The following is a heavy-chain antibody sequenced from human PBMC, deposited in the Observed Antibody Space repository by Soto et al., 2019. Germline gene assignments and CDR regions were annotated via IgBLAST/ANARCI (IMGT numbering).Heavy chain of an antibody. D-gene: IGHD1-26*01. CDR3: AKAYPAGTETYVGAFDY. V-gene: IGHV3-30*18. Sequence: QVQLVESGGGVVQPGRSLRLSCAASGFTFSSYAMHWVRQAPGKGLEWGALISYDGGNKYYADSVKGRFTISRDNSKNPLYLHINSPRVDDTAVYYCAKAYPAGTETYVGAFDYWGQGALVTVSS. CDR2: ISYDGGNK. CDR1: GFTFSSYA. J-gene: IGHJ4*02.